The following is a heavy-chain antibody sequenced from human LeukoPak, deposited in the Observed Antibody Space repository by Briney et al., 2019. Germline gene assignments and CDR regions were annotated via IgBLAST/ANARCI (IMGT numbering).Heavy chain of an antibody. CDR1: GFTFSSYA. V-gene: IGHV3-30-3*01. J-gene: IGHJ4*02. D-gene: IGHD1-26*01. CDR2: ISYDGSNK. CDR3: ASGPDGSYYLDY. Sequence: PGRSLRLSCAASGFTFSSYAMHWVRQAPGKGLEWVAVISYDGSNKYYADSVKGRFTISRDNSKNTLYLQMNSLRAEDTAVYYCASGPDGSYYLDYWGQGTLVTVSS.